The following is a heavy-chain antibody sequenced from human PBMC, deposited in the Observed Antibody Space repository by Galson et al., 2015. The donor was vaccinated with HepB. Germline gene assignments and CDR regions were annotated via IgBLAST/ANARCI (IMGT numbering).Heavy chain of an antibody. CDR1: GFTFSAYG. CDR2: VSGDGET. CDR3: VRGDTGPGP. V-gene: IGHV3-23*01. Sequence: SLRLSCAASGFTFSAYGMSWVRQAPGKGLEWVSTVSGDGETFYADSVKGRFTISRDNSMNTMNLQMNSLTVEDTAVYYCVRGDTGPGPWGQGTLVTVSS. D-gene: IGHD1-1*01. J-gene: IGHJ5*02.